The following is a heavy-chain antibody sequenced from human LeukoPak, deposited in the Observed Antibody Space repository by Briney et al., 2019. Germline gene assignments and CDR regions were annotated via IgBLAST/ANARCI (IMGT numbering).Heavy chain of an antibody. J-gene: IGHJ4*02. CDR3: ARVLGLWYFDY. D-gene: IGHD3/OR15-3a*01. V-gene: IGHV3-48*03. CDR2: ISSSGSTI. CDR1: GFTFSSYE. Sequence: GGPLRLSCAASGFTFSSYEMNWVRQAPGKGLEWISSISSSGSTIYYTDSVKGRFTISRDNAKNSLYLQMNSLRAEDTAFYYCARVLGLWYFDYWGQGTLVTVSS.